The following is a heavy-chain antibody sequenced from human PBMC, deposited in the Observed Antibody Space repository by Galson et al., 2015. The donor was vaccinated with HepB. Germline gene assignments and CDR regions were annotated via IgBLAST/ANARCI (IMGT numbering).Heavy chain of an antibody. CDR2: ISADNGNT. D-gene: IGHD3-10*01. CDR3: ARDLRYGSGSFLDY. V-gene: IGHV1-18*04. Sequence: SVKVSCKASGYSLISYGISWVRQAPGQGLEWMGWISADNGNTKYAQKFQGRVSMTTDTSTSTAYMEVRSLRSDDTAVYYCARDLRYGSGSFLDYWGQGTLVTVSS. J-gene: IGHJ4*02. CDR1: GYSLISYG.